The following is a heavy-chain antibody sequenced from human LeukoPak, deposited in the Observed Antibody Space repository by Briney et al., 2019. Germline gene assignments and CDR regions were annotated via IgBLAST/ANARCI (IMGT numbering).Heavy chain of an antibody. D-gene: IGHD6-19*01. CDR1: GFTFDNYA. Sequence: GRALRLSCAASGFTFDNYAMHWVRQAPGKGLEWLSIISWNSGYIGYADSVKGRFTISRDNAKKSLDLQMNSLRAEDTAFYYCAKVRGTYSSGYFFDYWGQGTLVTVSS. CDR3: AKVRGTYSSGYFFDY. CDR2: ISWNSGYI. V-gene: IGHV3-9*01. J-gene: IGHJ4*02.